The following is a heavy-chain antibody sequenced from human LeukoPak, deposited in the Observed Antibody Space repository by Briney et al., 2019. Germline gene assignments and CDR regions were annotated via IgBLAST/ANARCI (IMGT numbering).Heavy chain of an antibody. CDR2: IWYDGSNK. V-gene: IGHV3-33*01. D-gene: IGHD6-19*01. CDR1: GFTFSSYG. J-gene: IGHJ4*02. Sequence: GGSLRLSCAASGFTFSSYGMHWVRQAPGKGLEWVAVIWYDGSNKYYADSVKGRFTISRDNSKNTLYLQMNSLRAEDTAVYYCARERTAIAVAGNYFDYRGQGTLVTVSS. CDR3: ARERTAIAVAGNYFDY.